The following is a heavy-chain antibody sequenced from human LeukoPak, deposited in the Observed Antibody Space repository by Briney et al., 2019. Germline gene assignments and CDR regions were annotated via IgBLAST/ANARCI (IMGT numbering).Heavy chain of an antibody. CDR1: GYNFTNYA. V-gene: IGHV1-2*02. Sequence: GASVKVSCKASGYNFTNYALNWVRQTPGQGLEWMGWINPNSGGTNYAQKFQGRVTMTRDTSISTAYMELSRLRSDDTAVYYCARDFGGPPKVYSSSLRVNWFDPWGQGTLVTVSS. J-gene: IGHJ5*02. CDR3: ARDFGGPPKVYSSSLRVNWFDP. D-gene: IGHD6-6*01. CDR2: INPNSGGT.